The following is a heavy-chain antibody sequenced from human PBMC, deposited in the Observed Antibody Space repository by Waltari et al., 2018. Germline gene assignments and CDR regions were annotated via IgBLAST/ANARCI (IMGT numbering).Heavy chain of an antibody. CDR3: ARTRKLIAVAGTDY. CDR1: GFTFSTYG. D-gene: IGHD6-19*01. V-gene: IGHV3-21*01. Sequence: VHLVESGGGVVQPGKSLRLSCAASGFTFSTYGMNWVRQAPGKGLEWVSSISSSSSYIYYADSVKGRFTISRDNAKNSLYLQMNSLRAEDTAVYYCARTRKLIAVAGTDYWGQGTLVTVSS. J-gene: IGHJ4*02. CDR2: ISSSSSYI.